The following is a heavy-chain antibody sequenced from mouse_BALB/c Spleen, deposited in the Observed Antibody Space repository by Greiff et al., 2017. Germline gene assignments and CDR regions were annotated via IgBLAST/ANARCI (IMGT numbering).Heavy chain of an antibody. CDR2: ISSGSSTI. D-gene: IGHD2-1*01. CDR1: GFTFSSFG. J-gene: IGHJ3*01. CDR3: ARNGNYEGAWFAY. Sequence: EVKVVESGGGLVQPGGSRKLSCAASGFTFSSFGMHWVRQAPEKGLEWVAYISSGSSTIYYADTVKGRFTISRDNPKNTLFLQMTSLRSEDTAMYYCARNGNYEGAWFAYWGQGTLVTVSA. V-gene: IGHV5-17*02.